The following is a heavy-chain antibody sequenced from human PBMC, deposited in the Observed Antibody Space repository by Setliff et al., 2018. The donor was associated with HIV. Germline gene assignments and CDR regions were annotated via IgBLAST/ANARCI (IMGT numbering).Heavy chain of an antibody. CDR1: GYSISSGYY. CDR2: IYLSGST. V-gene: IGHV4-38-2*02. D-gene: IGHD2-8*01. J-gene: IGHJ3*02. CDR3: ASRLYCTNGVCYTVDAFDI. Sequence: PSETLSLTCTVSGYSISSGYYWGWIRQTPGKGLEWIGSIYLSGSTYYNPSLKSRVTISVDTSKNQFSLKLSSVTAADTAVYYCASRLYCTNGVCYTVDAFDIWGQGTMVT.